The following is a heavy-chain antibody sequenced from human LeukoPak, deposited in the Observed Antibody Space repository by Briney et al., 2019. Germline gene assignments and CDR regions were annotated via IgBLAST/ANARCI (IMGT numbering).Heavy chain of an antibody. D-gene: IGHD3-22*01. CDR3: ARVGYYDSSGYYDY. CDR1: GYTFTSYG. J-gene: IGHJ4*02. CDR2: ISAYNGNT. V-gene: IGHV1-18*01. Sequence: GASVKVSCKGSGYTFTSYGISWVRQAPGQGLEWMGWISAYNGNTNYAQKLQGRVTMTTDTSTSTAYMELRSLRSDDTAVYYCARVGYYDSSGYYDYWGQGTLVTVSS.